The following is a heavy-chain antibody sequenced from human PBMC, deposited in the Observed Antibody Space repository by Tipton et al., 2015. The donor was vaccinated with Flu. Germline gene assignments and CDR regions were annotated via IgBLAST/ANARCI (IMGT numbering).Heavy chain of an antibody. CDR1: GGSISSSSYY. CDR2: IYYSGST. V-gene: IGHV4-39*07. D-gene: IGHD2-21*01. Sequence: TLSLTCTVSGGSISSSSYYWGWIRQPPGKGLEWIGSIYYSGSTYYNPSLKSRVTISVDTSKNQFSLKLSSVTAADTAVYYCAREERVVVIAIYYFDYWGQGTLVTVSS. CDR3: AREERVVVIAIYYFDY. J-gene: IGHJ4*02.